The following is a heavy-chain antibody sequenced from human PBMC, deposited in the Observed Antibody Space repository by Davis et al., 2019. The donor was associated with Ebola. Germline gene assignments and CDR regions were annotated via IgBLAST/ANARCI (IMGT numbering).Heavy chain of an antibody. D-gene: IGHD3-10*01. Sequence: GGSLKISCAASGFTFSSYGMHWVRQAPGKGLEWVANIKQDGSEKYYVDSVKGRFTISRDNAKNSLYLQMNSLRAEDTAVYYCARGGTRANWFDPWGQGTLVTVSS. CDR2: IKQDGSEK. CDR3: ARGGTRANWFDP. V-gene: IGHV3-7*04. CDR1: GFTFSSYG. J-gene: IGHJ5*02.